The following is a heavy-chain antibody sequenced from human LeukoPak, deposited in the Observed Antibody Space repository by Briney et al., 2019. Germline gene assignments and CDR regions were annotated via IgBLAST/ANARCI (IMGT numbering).Heavy chain of an antibody. D-gene: IGHD3-10*01. CDR3: ARDLTPGHYFDY. V-gene: IGHV3-21*01. CDR1: GFTFSSYN. J-gene: IGHJ4*02. Sequence: GGSLRLSCAASGFTFSSYNMNWVRQAPGKGLEWVSSITSSSSYIYYADSVKGRSTISRDNAKNSLYLQMNSLRAEDTAVYYCARDLTPGHYFDYWGQGTLVTVSS. CDR2: ITSSSSYI.